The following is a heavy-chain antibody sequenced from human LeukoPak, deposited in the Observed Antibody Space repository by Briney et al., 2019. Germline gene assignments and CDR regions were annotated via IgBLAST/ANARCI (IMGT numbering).Heavy chain of an antibody. V-gene: IGHV4-34*01. Sequence: PSETLSLTCTVYGGSFSGYYWSWIRQPPGKGLEWIGEINHSGSTNYNPSLKSRVTISVDTSKNQFSLKLSSVAAADTAVYYCARDEVDGDYRWFDPWGQGTLVTVSS. CDR3: ARDEVDGDYRWFDP. CDR2: INHSGST. D-gene: IGHD4-17*01. J-gene: IGHJ5*02. CDR1: GGSFSGYY.